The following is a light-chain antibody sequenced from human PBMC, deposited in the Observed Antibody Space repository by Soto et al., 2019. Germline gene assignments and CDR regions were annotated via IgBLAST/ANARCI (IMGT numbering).Light chain of an antibody. Sequence: QSVLTQPPSASGTPGQRGTISCSGSSSNTVSNTVNWYQQLPGTAPKLLIYSNDQRPSGVPERSSGSRSGTSASLAISVLQSECEGDYYCAAWDDRLNGYVFGTGTKVTVL. V-gene: IGLV1-44*01. J-gene: IGLJ1*01. CDR1: SSNTVSNT. CDR2: SND. CDR3: AAWDDRLNGYV.